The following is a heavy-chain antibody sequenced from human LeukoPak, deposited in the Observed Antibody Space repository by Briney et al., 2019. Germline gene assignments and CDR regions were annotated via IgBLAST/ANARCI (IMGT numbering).Heavy chain of an antibody. CDR3: AKSFGYGYASDY. J-gene: IGHJ4*02. CDR2: ISSRSTYI. Sequence: KAGGSLRLSCAASRFTFSTYSMNWVRQAPGKGLEWVSSISSRSTYIYYADSVKGRFTISRDNAKNSLYLQMNSLRAEDTAVYYCAKSFGYGYASDYWGQGTLVTVSS. V-gene: IGHV3-21*01. CDR1: RFTFSTYS. D-gene: IGHD5-18*01.